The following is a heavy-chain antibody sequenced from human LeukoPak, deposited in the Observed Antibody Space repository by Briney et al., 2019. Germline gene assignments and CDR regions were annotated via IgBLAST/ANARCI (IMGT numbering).Heavy chain of an antibody. J-gene: IGHJ4*02. CDR3: AREGYYYDSSGYDY. Sequence: SETLSLTCTVSGGSISSSSYYWGWIRQPPGKGLEWIGSIYYSGSTYYNPSLKSRVTISVDTSKNQFSLKLSSVTAADTAVYYCAREGYYYDSSGYDYWGQGTLVTVSS. CDR1: GGSISSSSYY. V-gene: IGHV4-39*07. D-gene: IGHD3-22*01. CDR2: IYYSGST.